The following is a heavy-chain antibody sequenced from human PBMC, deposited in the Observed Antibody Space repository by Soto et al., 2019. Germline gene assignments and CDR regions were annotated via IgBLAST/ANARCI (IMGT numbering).Heavy chain of an antibody. CDR2: IYHSGST. J-gene: IGHJ4*02. CDR1: GGSISSGGYS. CDR3: AGTTVIPYYFDY. Sequence: PSETLSLTCAVSGGSISSGGYSWSWIRQPPGKGLEWIGYIYHSGSTYYNPSLKSRVTISVDRSKNQFSLKLSSVTAADTAVYYCAGTTVIPYYFDYWGQGTLVTVS. V-gene: IGHV4-30-2*01. D-gene: IGHD4-17*01.